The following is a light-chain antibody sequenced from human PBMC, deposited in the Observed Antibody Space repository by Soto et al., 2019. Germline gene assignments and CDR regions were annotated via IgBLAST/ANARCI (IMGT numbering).Light chain of an antibody. CDR3: QSFDSSRFYV. V-gene: IGLV1-40*01. CDR1: SSNIGTGYD. CDR2: GNS. Sequence: QSVLTQPPSVSGAPGQRVTISCTGSSSNIGTGYDVHWYQQLPGTAPKLLIYGNSNRPSGVPDRFSGSKSGTSASLAITGLQAEDEADYYCQSFDSSRFYVFGNVTKVTVL. J-gene: IGLJ1*01.